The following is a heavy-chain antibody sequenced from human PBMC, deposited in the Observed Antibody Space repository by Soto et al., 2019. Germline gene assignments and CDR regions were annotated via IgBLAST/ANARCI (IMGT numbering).Heavy chain of an antibody. CDR1: GSTFTGYY. CDR3: ASYTNCSSTSCYSRGDYYYYGMDV. D-gene: IGHD2-2*01. CDR2: INPNSGGT. V-gene: IGHV1-2*02. J-gene: IGHJ6*02. Sequence: ASVKVSCKASGSTFTGYYMHWVRQAPGQGLEWMGWINPNSGGTNYAQKFQGRVTMTRETSISTAYMELSRLRSDDTAVYYWASYTNCSSTSCYSRGDYYYYGMDVWGQGTTVTVSS.